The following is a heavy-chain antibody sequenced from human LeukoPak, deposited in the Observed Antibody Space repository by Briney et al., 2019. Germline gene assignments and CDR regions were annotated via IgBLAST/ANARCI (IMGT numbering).Heavy chain of an antibody. CDR1: GFTFSSYA. J-gene: IGHJ6*02. CDR3: ASGLVGATYGMDV. V-gene: IGHV3-48*01. CDR2: ISSSSSTI. Sequence: PGGSLRLSCAASGFTFSSYAMHWVRQAPGKGLEWVSYISSSSSTIYYADSVKGRFTISRDNSKNTLYLQMNSLRAEDTAVYYCASGLVGATYGMDVWGQGTTVTVSS. D-gene: IGHD1-26*01.